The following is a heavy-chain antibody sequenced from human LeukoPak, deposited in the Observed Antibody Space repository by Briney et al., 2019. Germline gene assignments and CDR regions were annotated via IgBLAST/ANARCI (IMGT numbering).Heavy chain of an antibody. CDR2: INPKSGGR. Sequence: ASVKVSCKASGYTFTDYYMHWVRQAPGQGLEWMGWINPKSGGRSYAQRFQGRVTMTRDTSISTAYMELSRLRSDDTAVYYCAKDPTGSYFDYWGQGTLVTVCS. J-gene: IGHJ4*02. D-gene: IGHD3-10*01. V-gene: IGHV1-2*02. CDR1: GYTFTDYY. CDR3: AKDPTGSYFDY.